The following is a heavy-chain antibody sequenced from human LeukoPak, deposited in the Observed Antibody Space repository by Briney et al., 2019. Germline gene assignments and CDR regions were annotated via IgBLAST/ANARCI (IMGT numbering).Heavy chain of an antibody. Sequence: GGCLRLSCAASGFTFSSYWMSWFRQAPGKGLEWVANIKQDGSEKYYVDSVKGRFTISRDNAKNSLYLQMNSLRAEVTAVYYSARECSSTTCYWVFDCWRQATLVTVSS. J-gene: IGHJ4*02. CDR2: IKQDGSEK. V-gene: IGHV3-7*01. CDR1: GFTFSSYW. CDR3: ARECSSTTCYWVFDC. D-gene: IGHD2-2*01.